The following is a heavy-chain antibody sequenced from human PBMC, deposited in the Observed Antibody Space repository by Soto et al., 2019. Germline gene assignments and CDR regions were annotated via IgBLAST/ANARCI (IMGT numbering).Heavy chain of an antibody. J-gene: IGHJ6*02. D-gene: IGHD2-21*01. CDR2: IYFSGST. Sequence: SETLSLTCTVSGDSISGGTYYWSWIRQPPGQGLEWIGYIYFSGSTYYNPSLKSRVIISVDTSKNQFSLGLSSVTAADTAVYYCARGDWPTQMDVWGQGTTVTVSS. CDR1: GDSISGGTYY. CDR3: ARGDWPTQMDV. V-gene: IGHV4-31*03.